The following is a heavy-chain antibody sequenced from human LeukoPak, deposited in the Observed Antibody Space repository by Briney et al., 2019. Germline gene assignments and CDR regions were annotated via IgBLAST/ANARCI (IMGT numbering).Heavy chain of an antibody. J-gene: IGHJ4*02. CDR2: ISYDGSNK. V-gene: IGHV3-30*04. Sequence: PGRSLRLSCAASGCTFSSYAMHWVRQAPGKGLEWVAVISYDGSNKYYVDSLKGRFTISRDNSKNTLYLQMSSLRAEDTALYYCAKGKAGLWGPFDYWGQGTLVIVSS. D-gene: IGHD7-27*01. CDR3: AKGKAGLWGPFDY. CDR1: GCTFSSYA.